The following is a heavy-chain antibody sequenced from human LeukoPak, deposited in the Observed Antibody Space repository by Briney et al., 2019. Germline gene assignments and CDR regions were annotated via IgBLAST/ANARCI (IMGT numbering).Heavy chain of an antibody. CDR2: ISGSGSIT. J-gene: IGHJ4*02. Sequence: GGSLRLSCAASGFTFSGYAMSWVRQAPGKGLEWVSTISGSGSITYCADSVKGRFTISRDNSKNTLYLQMNSLRAEDTAVYYCAKGRSGWHPIDHWGQGTLVTVSS. D-gene: IGHD6-19*01. CDR3: AKGRSGWHPIDH. V-gene: IGHV3-23*01. CDR1: GFTFSGYA.